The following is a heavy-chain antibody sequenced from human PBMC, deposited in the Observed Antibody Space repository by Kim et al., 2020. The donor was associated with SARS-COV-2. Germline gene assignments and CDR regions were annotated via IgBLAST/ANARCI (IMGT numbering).Heavy chain of an antibody. CDR1: EFTFSNFW. J-gene: IGHJ3*02. D-gene: IGHD5-12*01. CDR2: IDNDGGDT. V-gene: IGHV3-74*01. Sequence: GGSLRLSCAASEFTFSNFWIHWVRQAPGKGLVWVSRIDNDGGDTIYADSVKGRFTISRDNAKNTLYLQMNSLRGDDTGVYFCARGGYNHGFDIWGQGTMV. CDR3: ARGGYNHGFDI.